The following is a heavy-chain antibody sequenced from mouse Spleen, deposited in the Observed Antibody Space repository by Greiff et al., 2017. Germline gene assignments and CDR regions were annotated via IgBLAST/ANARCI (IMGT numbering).Heavy chain of an antibody. CDR2: IRYSGST. Sequence: EVQRVQSGPGLVKPSPSLSFSCTVTGYSITSGYVWHLIRHPPGNILECMGFIRYSGSTNYNPYLNSRISITPDTSKNHFFLKLNSVSTEDTATYCCTRGEDGPYAMDYWGQGTSVTGSS. J-gene: IGHJ4*01. D-gene: IGHD2-3*01. CDR3: TRGEDGPYAMDY. CDR1: GYSITSGYV. V-gene: IGHV3-1*01.